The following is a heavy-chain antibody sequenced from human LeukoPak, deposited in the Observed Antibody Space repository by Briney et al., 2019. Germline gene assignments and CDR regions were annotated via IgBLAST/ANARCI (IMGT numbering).Heavy chain of an antibody. CDR1: GGTFSSYA. Sequence: SVKVSCKASGGTFSSYAISWVRQAPGQGLEWMGGIIPIFGTANYAQKFQGRVTITTDESTSTAYMELSSLRSEDTAVYYCAREEERIAIFGVTNSRFDYWGQGTLVTVSS. CDR2: IIPIFGTA. V-gene: IGHV1-69*05. J-gene: IGHJ4*02. CDR3: AREEERIAIFGVTNSRFDY. D-gene: IGHD3-3*01.